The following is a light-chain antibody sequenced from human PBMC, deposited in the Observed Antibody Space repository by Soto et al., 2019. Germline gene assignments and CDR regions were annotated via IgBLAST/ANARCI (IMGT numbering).Light chain of an antibody. CDR1: QSISSY. J-gene: IGKJ4*02. CDR2: DAS. V-gene: IGKV3-11*01. Sequence: EIVVTQSQATLPLSPGERASLSCRASQSISSYLAWYQQKPGQAPRLLIYDASKRATGIPARFSGSGAGTAFTLTISSLEPEDVAAYYCQQRSNWPRLTGGGGTKVDIK. CDR3: QQRSNWPRLT.